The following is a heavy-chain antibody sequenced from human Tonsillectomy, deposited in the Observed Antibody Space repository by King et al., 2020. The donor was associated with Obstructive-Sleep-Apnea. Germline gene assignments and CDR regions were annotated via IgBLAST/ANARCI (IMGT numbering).Heavy chain of an antibody. Sequence: QVQLVESGGGVVQPGRSLRLSCAAFEFTFSSYAMHWVRQAPGKGLEWVAVISYDGSNNYYADSVKGRFTISRDNSKNTLDMQMNSLRAEDTAVYYCARDRYYYDNSGYFEAWGQGTLVTVSS. CDR1: EFTFSSYA. V-gene: IGHV3-30*04. CDR2: ISYDGSNN. D-gene: IGHD3-22*01. CDR3: ARDRYYYDNSGYFEA. J-gene: IGHJ5*02.